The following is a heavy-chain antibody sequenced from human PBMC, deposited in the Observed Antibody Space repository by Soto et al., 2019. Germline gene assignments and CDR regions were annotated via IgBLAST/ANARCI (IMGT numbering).Heavy chain of an antibody. V-gene: IGHV1-2*02. Sequence: ASVKVSCKASGYTFTGYYMHWVRQAPGQGLEWMGWINPNSGGTNYAQKFQGRVTMTRDTSISTAYMELSRLRSDDTAVYYCARGGGYLNYYYGMDVWGQGTTVTVSS. J-gene: IGHJ6*02. CDR2: INPNSGGT. CDR1: GYTFTGYY. D-gene: IGHD3-10*01. CDR3: ARGGGYLNYYYGMDV.